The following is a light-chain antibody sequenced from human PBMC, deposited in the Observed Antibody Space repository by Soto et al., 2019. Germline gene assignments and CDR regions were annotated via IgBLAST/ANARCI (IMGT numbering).Light chain of an antibody. Sequence: EIVLTQSPATLSLSPGERATLSCRASQSVSSYLAWYQQKPGQAPRLLTYDASNRATGIPARFSGSGSGTDFPLTISSLEPEDFAVYYCQQRSNWPPVTFGGGTKVEIK. V-gene: IGKV3-11*01. CDR3: QQRSNWPPVT. CDR1: QSVSSY. CDR2: DAS. J-gene: IGKJ4*01.